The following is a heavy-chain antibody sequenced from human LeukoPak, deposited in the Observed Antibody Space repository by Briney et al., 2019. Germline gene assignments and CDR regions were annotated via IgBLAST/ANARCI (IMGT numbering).Heavy chain of an antibody. Sequence: GASVKVSCRASGYTFTGHYIHWVRQAPGQGLEWMGWINPNSGGTNYAQKFQGRVTMTRDTSISTAYMELSRLRFDDTAMYYCARDPSYSSGWYGDYWGQGTLVTVSS. CDR1: GYTFTGHY. CDR2: INPNSGGT. J-gene: IGHJ4*02. D-gene: IGHD6-19*01. V-gene: IGHV1-2*02. CDR3: ARDPSYSSGWYGDY.